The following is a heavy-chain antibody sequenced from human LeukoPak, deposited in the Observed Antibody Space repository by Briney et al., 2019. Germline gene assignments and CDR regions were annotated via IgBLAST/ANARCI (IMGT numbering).Heavy chain of an antibody. V-gene: IGHV3-53*01. CDR2: IYNDGGT. CDR3: TTRRDG. D-gene: IGHD5-24*01. CDR1: GFTVSSNY. Sequence: GGSLRLSCAASGFTVSSNYMSWVRQAPGKGPEWVSVIYNDGGTYYADSVKGRFTISRDNSKNTLYLQMNSLKTEDTAVYYCTTRRDGWGQGTLVTVSS. J-gene: IGHJ4*02.